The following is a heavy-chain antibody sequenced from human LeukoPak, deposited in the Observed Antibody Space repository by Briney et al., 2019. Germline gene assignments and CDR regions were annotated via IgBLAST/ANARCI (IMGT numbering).Heavy chain of an antibody. J-gene: IGHJ4*02. Sequence: SETLSLTCTVSGGSISSYYWSWIRQPPGKGLEWIRYIYYSGSTNYNPSLKSRVTISVDTSKNQFSLKLSSVTAADTAVYYCARVFLQDCDFWKLDYWGQGTLVTVSS. D-gene: IGHD3-3*01. V-gene: IGHV4-59*01. CDR3: ARVFLQDCDFWKLDY. CDR1: GGSISSYY. CDR2: IYYSGST.